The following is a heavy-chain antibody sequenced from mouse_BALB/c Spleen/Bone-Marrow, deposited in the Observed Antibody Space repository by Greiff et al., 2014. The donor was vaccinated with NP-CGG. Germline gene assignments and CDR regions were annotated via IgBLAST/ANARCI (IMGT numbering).Heavy chain of an antibody. CDR2: IDPEIGNT. CDR3: ARLFGTRDSDY. Sequence: EVQLQQSGAELVRPGALVKLSCKASGFNIKDYFMRWVKQRPEQGLEWIGWIDPEIGNTLYDPKFQGKASITADTSSNTAYLQLSSLTSEDTAVYYCARLFGTRDSDYWGQGTTLTVSS. CDR1: GFNIKDYF. J-gene: IGHJ2*01. V-gene: IGHV14-1*02. D-gene: IGHD4-1*01.